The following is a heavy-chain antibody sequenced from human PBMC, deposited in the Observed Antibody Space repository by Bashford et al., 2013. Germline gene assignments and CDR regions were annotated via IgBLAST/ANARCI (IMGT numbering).Heavy chain of an antibody. CDR1: GGSISSSPYY. V-gene: IGHV4-39*01. CDR2: IYYTGNT. Sequence: SETLSLTCTVSGGSISSSPYYCAWIRQPPGKGLEWIGSIYYTGNTYYKTSLKSRVTVSVDTSKKQFSLKLTSVTAADTAVYYCARQSPEAFDLWGQGTMVTVSS. J-gene: IGHJ3*01. CDR3: ARQSPEAFDL.